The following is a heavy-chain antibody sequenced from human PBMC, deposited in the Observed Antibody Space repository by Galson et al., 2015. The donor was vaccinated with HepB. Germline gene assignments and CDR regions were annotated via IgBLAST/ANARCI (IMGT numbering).Heavy chain of an antibody. Sequence: LRLSCAASGFTFSSYAMHWVRQAPGKGLEWVALISYDGSNKYYADSVKGRFTISRDNSKNTLYLQMNSPRAEDMAVYYCARVKGIASPLDYWGQGTLVTVSS. D-gene: IGHD6-13*01. CDR1: GFTFSSYA. CDR3: ARVKGIASPLDY. V-gene: IGHV3-30*04. J-gene: IGHJ4*02. CDR2: ISYDGSNK.